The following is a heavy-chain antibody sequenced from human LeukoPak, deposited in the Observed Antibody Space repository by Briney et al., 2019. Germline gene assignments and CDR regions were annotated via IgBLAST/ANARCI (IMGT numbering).Heavy chain of an antibody. CDR2: INPIFGTA. D-gene: IGHD3-3*01. J-gene: IGHJ5*02. V-gene: IGHV1-69*05. CDR1: GGTFSSYA. CDR3: AGYEGP. Sequence: GSSVKVSCKASGGTFSSYAISWVRQAPGQGLEWMGRINPIFGTANYPQKFQGRATITTDESTTTAYMELSSMRSEDTAVYYCAGYEGPWGQGTLVTVSS.